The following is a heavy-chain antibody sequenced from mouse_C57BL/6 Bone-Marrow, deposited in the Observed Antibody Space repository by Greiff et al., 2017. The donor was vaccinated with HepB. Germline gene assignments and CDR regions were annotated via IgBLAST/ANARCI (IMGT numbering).Heavy chain of an antibody. CDR2: IDPENGDT. V-gene: IGHV14-4*01. CDR1: GFNIKDDY. CDR3: TTTYYYGNWYFDV. J-gene: IGHJ1*03. Sequence: EVKLQESGAELVRPGASVKLSCTASGFNIKDDYMHWVKQRPEQGLEWIGWIDPENGDTEYASKFQGKATITADTSSNTAYLQLSSLTSEDTAVYYCTTTYYYGNWYFDVWGTGTTVTVSS. D-gene: IGHD1-1*01.